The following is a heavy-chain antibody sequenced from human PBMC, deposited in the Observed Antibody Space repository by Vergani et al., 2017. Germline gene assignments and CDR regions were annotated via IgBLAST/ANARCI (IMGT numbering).Heavy chain of an antibody. J-gene: IGHJ4*02. Sequence: QVQLQESGPGLVKPSQTLSLTCTVSGGSISSGGYYWSWIRQHPGKGLEWIGYIYYSGSTYYNPSLKSRVTISLDTSNNQFSLKLSSVTAADTAVYYCARILAVAGTIDYWGQGTLVTVSS. CDR3: ARILAVAGTIDY. CDR2: IYYSGST. CDR1: GGSISSGGYY. V-gene: IGHV4-31*03. D-gene: IGHD6-19*01.